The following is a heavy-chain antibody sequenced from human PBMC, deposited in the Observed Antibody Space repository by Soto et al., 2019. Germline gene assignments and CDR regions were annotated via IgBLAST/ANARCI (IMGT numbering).Heavy chain of an antibody. CDR3: ATESGSTYGYFDY. Sequence: SETLSLTCTVSGGSVSSGHNYWSWIRQSPGKGLEWIGYISGSGSTGYNPSLKDRLTMSVDRSKNQFTLRLTSVTAADTAVYFCATESGSTYGYFDYWGQGTQVTVSS. D-gene: IGHD5-18*01. CDR2: ISGSGST. J-gene: IGHJ4*02. V-gene: IGHV4-30-4*01. CDR1: GGSVSSGHNY.